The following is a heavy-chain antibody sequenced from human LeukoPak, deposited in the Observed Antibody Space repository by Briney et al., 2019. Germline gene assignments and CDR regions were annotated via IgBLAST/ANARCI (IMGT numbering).Heavy chain of an antibody. CDR2: ISGDESST. D-gene: IGHD1-26*01. V-gene: IGHV3-74*01. J-gene: IGHJ4*02. CDR1: DFTFSSYW. Sequence: GGSLRLSCAASDFTFSSYWMHWVRQAPGEGLVWVSRISGDESSTNYADSVKGRFTISRDNARNTLFLQMNSLRAEDTAVYYCAREGGSFLRYFDSWGQGTLVTVSS. CDR3: AREGGSFLRYFDS.